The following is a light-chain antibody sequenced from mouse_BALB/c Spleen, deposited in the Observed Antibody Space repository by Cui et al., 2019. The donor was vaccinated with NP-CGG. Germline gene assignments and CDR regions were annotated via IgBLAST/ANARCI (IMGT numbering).Light chain of an antibody. V-gene: IGLV1*01. CDR3: ALWYSNHWV. Sequence: QSVLTRESALTTSPGETVTLTCRSSTGAVTSSNYANWVQEKPDHLFTGLIGGTNNRATGAPARFSGSLIGDKAALTITGAQTEDEAIYFCALWYSNHWVFGGGTKLTVL. CDR1: TGAVTSSNY. J-gene: IGLJ1*01. CDR2: GTN.